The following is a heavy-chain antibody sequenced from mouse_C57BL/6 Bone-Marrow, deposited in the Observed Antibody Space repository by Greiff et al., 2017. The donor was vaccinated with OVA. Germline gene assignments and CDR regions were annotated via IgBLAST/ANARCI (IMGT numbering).Heavy chain of an antibody. Sequence: EVHLVESGGGLVKHGGSLKLSCAASGFTFSDYGMHWVRQAPEKGLEWVAYISSGSSTIYYADTVKGRFTISRDNAKNTLFLQMTSLRSEDTAMYYCARGGMVTTSYYAMDYWGQGTSVTVSS. J-gene: IGHJ4*01. CDR3: ARGGMVTTSYYAMDY. D-gene: IGHD2-2*01. V-gene: IGHV5-17*01. CDR1: GFTFSDYG. CDR2: ISSGSSTI.